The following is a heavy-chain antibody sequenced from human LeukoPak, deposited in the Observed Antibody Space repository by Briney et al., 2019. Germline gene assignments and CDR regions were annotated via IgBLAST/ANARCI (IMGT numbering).Heavy chain of an antibody. V-gene: IGHV5-51*01. CDR3: VRSYNWNYRRFDP. J-gene: IGHJ5*02. D-gene: IGHD1-7*01. Sequence: GESLKISCKGSGYSFTTNRIGWVRQMPGKGLEWMGIIYPGDSDIRYSPSFQGQVTISADKSISTAYLQWSSLKASDTAMYYCVRSYNWNYRRFDPWGQGTLVTVSA. CDR2: IYPGDSDI. CDR1: GYSFTTNR.